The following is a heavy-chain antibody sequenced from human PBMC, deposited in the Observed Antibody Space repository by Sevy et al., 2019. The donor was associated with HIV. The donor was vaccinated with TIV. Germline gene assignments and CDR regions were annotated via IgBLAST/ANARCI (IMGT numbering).Heavy chain of an antibody. CDR3: ARPHLYEDV. CDR1: GGSFSGYY. J-gene: IGHJ6*02. CDR2: INHSGST. D-gene: IGHD3-3*01. V-gene: IGHV4-34*01. Sequence: SETLSLTCAVYGGSFSGYYWSWIRQPPGKGLEWVGEINHSGSTNYNPSLKSRVTISVDTSKNQFSLKLSSVTAADTAVYYCARPHLYEDVWGQGTTVTVSS.